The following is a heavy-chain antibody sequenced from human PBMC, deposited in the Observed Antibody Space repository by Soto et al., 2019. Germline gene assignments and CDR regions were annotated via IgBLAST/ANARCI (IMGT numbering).Heavy chain of an antibody. Sequence: SGPTLVNPTQTLTLTCTFSGFSLSTSGVGVGWIRQPPGKALEWLALIYWNDDKRYSPSLKSRLTITKDTSKNQVVLTMTNMDPVDTATYYSAHSNVLLWFGASGYCGQGTLVTVYS. J-gene: IGHJ4*02. D-gene: IGHD3-10*01. CDR3: AHSNVLLWFGASGY. CDR1: GFSLSTSGVG. CDR2: IYWNDDK. V-gene: IGHV2-5*01.